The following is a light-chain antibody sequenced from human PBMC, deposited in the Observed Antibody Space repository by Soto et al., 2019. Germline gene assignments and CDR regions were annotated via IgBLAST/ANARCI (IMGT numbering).Light chain of an antibody. CDR3: QQYENYWT. V-gene: IGKV1-5*01. CDR2: DAS. J-gene: IGKJ1*01. CDR1: QSISSW. Sequence: DIHMTPSPSTLSATAGDRVTITCRASQSISSWLAWYQHKPGKAPKLLIYDASNLDSGVPSRFSGSGSGTEFSLTISNLQPDDCATYYCQQYENYWTFGQGTKVDIK.